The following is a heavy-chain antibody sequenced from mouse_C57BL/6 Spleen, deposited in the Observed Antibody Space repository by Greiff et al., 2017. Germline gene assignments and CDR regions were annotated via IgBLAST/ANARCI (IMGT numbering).Heavy chain of an antibody. Sequence: QVQLQQPGAELVKPGASVKMSCKASGYTFTSYWITWVKQRPGQGLEWIGDIYPGSGSTNYNEKFKSKATLTVDTSSSTAYMQLSSLTSEDSAVYYCARRSYYYGSSFDYWGQGTTLTVSS. V-gene: IGHV1-55*01. J-gene: IGHJ2*01. CDR1: GYTFTSYW. CDR2: IYPGSGST. CDR3: ARRSYYYGSSFDY. D-gene: IGHD1-1*01.